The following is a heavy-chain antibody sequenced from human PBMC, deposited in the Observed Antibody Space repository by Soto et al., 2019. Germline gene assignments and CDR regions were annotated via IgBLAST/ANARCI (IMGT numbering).Heavy chain of an antibody. D-gene: IGHD2-15*01. Sequence: GGSLRLSCAASGFTFSSYSMNWVRQAPGKGLEWVSSISSSSSYIYYADSVKGRFTISRDNAKNSLYLQMNSLRAEDTAVYYCARDGGGGRGAFDIWGQGTMVTVSS. V-gene: IGHV3-21*01. CDR2: ISSSSSYI. CDR3: ARDGGGGRGAFDI. CDR1: GFTFSSYS. J-gene: IGHJ3*02.